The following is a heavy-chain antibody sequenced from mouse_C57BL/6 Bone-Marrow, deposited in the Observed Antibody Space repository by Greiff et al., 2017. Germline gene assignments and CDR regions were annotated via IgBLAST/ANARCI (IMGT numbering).Heavy chain of an antibody. CDR2: IHPNSGST. Sequence: VKLQQPGAELVKPGASVKLSCKASGYTFTSYWMHWVKQRPGQGLEWIGMIHPNSGSTNYNEKFKSKATLTVDKSSSTAYMQLSSLTSEDSAVYYCARGLYGNYDYAMDYWGQGTSVTVSS. D-gene: IGHD2-1*01. CDR3: ARGLYGNYDYAMDY. J-gene: IGHJ4*01. CDR1: GYTFTSYW. V-gene: IGHV1-64*01.